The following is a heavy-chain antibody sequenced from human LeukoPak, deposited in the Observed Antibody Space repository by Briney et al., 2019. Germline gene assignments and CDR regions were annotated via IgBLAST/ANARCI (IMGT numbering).Heavy chain of an antibody. CDR2: IYYSGNA. J-gene: IGHJ4*02. V-gene: IGHV4-34*01. CDR1: GGSFSGYY. D-gene: IGHD6-19*01. CDR3: ARTIAVAGDFDS. Sequence: SETLSLTCAVYGGSFSGYYWSWIRQPPGKGLEWIGTIYYSGNAYYNSSLRSRVTMFVDTSKNQFSLNLTSVTAADTAMYYCARTIAVAGDFDSWGQGTLVTVSS.